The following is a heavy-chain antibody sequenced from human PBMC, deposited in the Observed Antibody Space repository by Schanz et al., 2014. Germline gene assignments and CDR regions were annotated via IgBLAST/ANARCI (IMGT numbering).Heavy chain of an antibody. Sequence: EVQLVESGGGLIQPGGSLRLSCAVSGFTVNTNYMSWVRQAPGKGLEWISSMYINSGSTQYADSVKGRFIISRDSSKNPLFLQMNSLRAADTAVYFCARDGGRDGYNLAFDVWGQGTLVTVSS. CDR1: GFTVNTNY. V-gene: IGHV3-53*01. CDR2: MYINSGST. J-gene: IGHJ3*01. CDR3: ARDGGRDGYNLAFDV. D-gene: IGHD5-12*01.